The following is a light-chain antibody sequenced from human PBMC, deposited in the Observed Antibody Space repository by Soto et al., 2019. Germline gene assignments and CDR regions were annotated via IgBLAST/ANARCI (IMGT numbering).Light chain of an antibody. CDR2: GAS. CDR1: QSVSSSY. CDR3: QQYGSWT. V-gene: IGKV3-20*01. Sequence: EIVLTQSPGTLSLSPGERATLSCRASQSVSSSYLAWYQQKPGQAPRLLIYGASSRATGIPDRFSGSGPGTDFTLTISRLEPEDFAVYYCQQYGSWTFGQGTKVDIK. J-gene: IGKJ1*01.